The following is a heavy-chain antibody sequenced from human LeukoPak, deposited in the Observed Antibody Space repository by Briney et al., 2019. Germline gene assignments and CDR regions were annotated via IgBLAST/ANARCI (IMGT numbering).Heavy chain of an antibody. D-gene: IGHD6-19*01. J-gene: IGHJ5*02. V-gene: IGHV3-23*01. CDR3: VREGGSDWYSGWFDP. Sequence: GGSLRLSCGASGFTFSNYAMSWVRQAPGQGLEWVSSISGSGGSTYYADSVKGRFTISRDNAENSLYLQLNSLRVEDTAVYYCVREGGSDWYSGWFDPWGQGTLVTVSS. CDR2: ISGSGGST. CDR1: GFTFSNYA.